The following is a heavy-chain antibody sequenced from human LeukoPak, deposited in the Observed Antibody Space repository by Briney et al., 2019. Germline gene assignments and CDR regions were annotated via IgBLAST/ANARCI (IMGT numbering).Heavy chain of an antibody. V-gene: IGHV3-23*01. CDR1: RFTFSTYA. D-gene: IGHD1-26*01. J-gene: IGHJ4*02. CDR3: AKDPYSGSSGLFDC. Sequence: GGSLRLSCAASRFTFSTYAMSWVRQAPGKGLEWVSAISGSGGSTYYADSVKGRFTISRDNSKNTLYLQMNSLRAEDTAVYYCAKDPYSGSSGLFDCWGREPWSPSPQ. CDR2: ISGSGGST.